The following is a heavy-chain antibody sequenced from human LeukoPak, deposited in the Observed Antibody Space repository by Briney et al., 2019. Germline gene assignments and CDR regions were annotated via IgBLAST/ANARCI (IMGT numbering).Heavy chain of an antibody. D-gene: IGHD5-24*01. CDR3: ARVSEEMATITFDY. J-gene: IGHJ4*02. V-gene: IGHV1-18*01. CDR2: ISAYNGNT. Sequence: GASVQVSCKASGYTFSSYAISWVRQAPGQGLEWMGWISAYNGNTNYVQKLQGRVTMTTDTSTSTAYLELRSLRSDDTAVYYCARVSEEMATITFDYWGQGTLVTVSS. CDR1: GYTFSSYA.